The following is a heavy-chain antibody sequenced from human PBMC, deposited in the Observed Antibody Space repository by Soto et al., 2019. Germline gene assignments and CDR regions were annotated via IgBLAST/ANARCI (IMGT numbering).Heavy chain of an antibody. D-gene: IGHD3-16*02. J-gene: IGHJ6*02. Sequence: GESLKISCKGSGYSFTSYWISWVRQMPGKGLEWMGRIDPSDSYTNYSPSFQGHVTISADKSISTAYLQWSSLKASDTAMYYCARLSTTPYYYYYGMDVWGQGTTVTVSS. CDR3: ARLSTTPYYYYYGMDV. V-gene: IGHV5-10-1*01. CDR1: GYSFTSYW. CDR2: IDPSDSYT.